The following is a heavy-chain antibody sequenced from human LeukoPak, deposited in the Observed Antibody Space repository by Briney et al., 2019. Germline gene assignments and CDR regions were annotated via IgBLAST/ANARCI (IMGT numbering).Heavy chain of an antibody. V-gene: IGHV3-21*01. Sequence: GGSLRLSCAASGFTFSSYSMNWVRQAPGKGLEWVSSISSSSSYIYYADSVKGRFTISRDNAKNSLYLQMNSLRAEDTAVYYCARDYLDILRYFDWLPNDYWGQGTLVTVSS. CDR1: GFTFSSYS. CDR2: ISSSSSYI. D-gene: IGHD3-9*01. J-gene: IGHJ4*02. CDR3: ARDYLDILRYFDWLPNDY.